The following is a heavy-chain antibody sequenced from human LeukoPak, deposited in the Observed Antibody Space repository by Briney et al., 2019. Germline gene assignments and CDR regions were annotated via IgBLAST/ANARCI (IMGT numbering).Heavy chain of an antibody. CDR3: ARGTRLSSSSWYYGMDV. CDR2: IKQDGSEQ. Sequence: GGSLRLSCAASGFTFSSYWMIWVRQAPGKGLEGVANIKQDGSEQYYVDSVKGRFTISRDNAKNSLYLQMNSLRAEDTAVYYCARGTRLSSSSWYYGMDVWGQGTTVTVSS. J-gene: IGHJ6*02. CDR1: GFTFSSYW. V-gene: IGHV3-7*01. D-gene: IGHD6-13*01.